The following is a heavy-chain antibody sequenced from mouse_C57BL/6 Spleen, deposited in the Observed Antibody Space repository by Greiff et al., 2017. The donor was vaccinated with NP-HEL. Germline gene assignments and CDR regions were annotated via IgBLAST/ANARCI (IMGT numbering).Heavy chain of an antibody. J-gene: IGHJ4*01. CDR3: AREGIYYGSSSLYAMDY. Sequence: VQLQQPGAELVKPGASVKLSCKASGYTFTSYWMHWVKQRPGQGLEWIGMIHPNSGSTNYNEKFKSKATLTVDKSSSTAYMQLSSLTSEDSAVYYCAREGIYYGSSSLYAMDYWGQGTSVTVSS. D-gene: IGHD1-1*01. V-gene: IGHV1-64*01. CDR2: IHPNSGST. CDR1: GYTFTSYW.